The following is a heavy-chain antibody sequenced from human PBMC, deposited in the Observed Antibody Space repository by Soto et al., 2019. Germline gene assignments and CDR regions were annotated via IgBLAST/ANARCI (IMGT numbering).Heavy chain of an antibody. CDR3: ARQPDSRLDPYWYFDL. Sequence: QVQLVQSGAEVKKPGASVKVSCKASGYTFTSYDISWVRQAPGQGLEWMGWISAYNGNTNYAQKLQGRVTMTTDTSTSTAYMELRSLRSYDTAVYYCARQPDSRLDPYWYFDLWGRGTLVTVSS. CDR1: GYTFTSYD. D-gene: IGHD1-1*01. V-gene: IGHV1-18*04. J-gene: IGHJ2*01. CDR2: ISAYNGNT.